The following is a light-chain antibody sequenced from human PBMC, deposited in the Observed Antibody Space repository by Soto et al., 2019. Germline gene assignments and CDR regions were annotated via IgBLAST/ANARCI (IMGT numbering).Light chain of an antibody. CDR1: QSVHNY. CDR3: QQRSNGPPIT. V-gene: IGKV3-11*01. CDR2: GAS. Sequence: EVVLTQSPATLSLSPGDRAALSCKASQSVHNYLAWYQQKPGQAPRLLIYGASKRAAGIPARFSGSGSGTDFALTINIREPEDFAVYDCQQRSNGPPITFGQGTRLEIK. J-gene: IGKJ5*01.